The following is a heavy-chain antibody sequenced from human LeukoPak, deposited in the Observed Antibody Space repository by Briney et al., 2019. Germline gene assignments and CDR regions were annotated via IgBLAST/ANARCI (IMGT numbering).Heavy chain of an antibody. CDR3: ARHVGAVAGTIWFDP. V-gene: IGHV4-4*02. D-gene: IGHD6-19*01. CDR1: GDDISSSNW. Sequence: SETLSLTCSVSGDDISSSNWWTWVRQPPQKGLEWIGEVYHSGSTNYNPSLKSRIYMSVDKSQNRFSLRLTSVTAADTAVYFCARHVGAVAGTIWFDPWGQGTLVTVSS. CDR2: VYHSGST. J-gene: IGHJ5*02.